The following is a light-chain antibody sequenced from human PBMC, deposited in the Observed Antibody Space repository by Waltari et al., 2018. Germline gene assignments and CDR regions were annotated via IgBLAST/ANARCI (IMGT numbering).Light chain of an antibody. CDR1: RSNIGSNY. CDR3: AAWDDSLSGRV. J-gene: IGLJ3*02. CDR2: RNN. Sequence: QSVLTQPPSASRTPGQRVTISCSGSRSNIGSNYVYWYQQVPGTAPKLLIYRNNQRPSGVPDRFSGSKSGTSASLAISGLRSEDEADYYCAAWDDSLSGRVFGGGTKMTVL. V-gene: IGLV1-47*01.